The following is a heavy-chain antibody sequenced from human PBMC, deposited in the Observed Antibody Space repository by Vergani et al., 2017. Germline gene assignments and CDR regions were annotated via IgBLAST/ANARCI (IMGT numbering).Heavy chain of an antibody. CDR3: SRVAMTNYYYYMDV. D-gene: IGHD4-11*01. CDR1: GGSISSGDYY. CDR2: IYYSGST. J-gene: IGHJ6*03. V-gene: IGHV4-30-4*01. Sequence: QVQLQESGPGLVKPSETLSLTCTVSGGSISSGDYYWSWIRQPPGKGLEWIGYIYYSGSTYYNPSLKSRVTISVDTSKNQFSLKMSSVTAADSAVYYCSRVAMTNYYYYMDVWGKGTTVTVSS.